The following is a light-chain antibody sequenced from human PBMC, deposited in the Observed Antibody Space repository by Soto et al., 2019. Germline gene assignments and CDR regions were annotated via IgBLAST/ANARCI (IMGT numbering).Light chain of an antibody. CDR2: DSD. Sequence: QSVLPQPPSVSAAPGQTVTISCSGTGSNIGRNYVSWYQQFPGTVPKLLIYDSDNRPSGIPDRFSASKSGTSATLAITGLQTGDEADYYCGAWDSSLSTYVFGSGTKLTVL. CDR1: GSNIGRNY. CDR3: GAWDSSLSTYV. V-gene: IGLV1-51*01. J-gene: IGLJ1*01.